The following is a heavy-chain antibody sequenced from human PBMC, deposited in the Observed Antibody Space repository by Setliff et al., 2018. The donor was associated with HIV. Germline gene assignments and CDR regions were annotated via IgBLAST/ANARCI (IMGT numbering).Heavy chain of an antibody. Sequence: PGASLTISCKGFGYRFTSYWIGWARHMPGKGLEWMGIIYPSDSDTRYSPSFQGQVTISADKSISIAYLQWNSLKASDTAMYYCARCSGSYPCDGMDVWGQGTTVTVSS. CDR3: ARCSGSYPCDGMDV. V-gene: IGHV5-51*01. D-gene: IGHD1-26*01. CDR2: IYPSDSDT. J-gene: IGHJ6*02. CDR1: GYRFTSYW.